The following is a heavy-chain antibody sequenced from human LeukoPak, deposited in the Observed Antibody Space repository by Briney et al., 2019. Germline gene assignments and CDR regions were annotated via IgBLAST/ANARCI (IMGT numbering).Heavy chain of an antibody. D-gene: IGHD3-10*01. CDR3: ARDSGRRTGLFDY. V-gene: IGHV4-34*01. Sequence: ASETLSLTCAVYGGSFSGYYWSWIRQPPGKGLEWIGEINHSGSTNYNPSLKSRVTISVDTSKNQFSLKLSSVTAADTAVYYCARDSGRRTGLFDYWGQGTLVTVSS. CDR2: INHSGST. CDR1: GGSFSGYY. J-gene: IGHJ4*02.